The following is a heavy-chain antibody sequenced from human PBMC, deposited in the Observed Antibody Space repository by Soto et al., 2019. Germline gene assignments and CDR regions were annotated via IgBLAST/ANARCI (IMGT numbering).Heavy chain of an antibody. J-gene: IGHJ4*02. CDR3: ARDPTLMVRGVPTF. CDR1: GYTFTSYG. Sequence: GASVKVSCKASGYTFTSYGITWVRQAPGQGLEWMGWVSAYNGNTNSALKLQGRVTMTTDTSTSTAYMELRSLRSDDTAVYYCARDPTLMVRGVPTFWGQGTLVTVSS. CDR2: VSAYNGNT. D-gene: IGHD3-10*01. V-gene: IGHV1-18*01.